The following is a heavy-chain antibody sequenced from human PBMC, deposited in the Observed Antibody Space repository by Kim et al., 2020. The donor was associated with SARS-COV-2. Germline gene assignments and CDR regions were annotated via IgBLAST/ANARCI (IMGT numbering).Heavy chain of an antibody. CDR2: INPNSGGT. CDR3: ARDGIGWSKRSKGMDV. V-gene: IGHV1-2*06. Sequence: ASVKVSCKASGYTFTGYYMHWVRQAPGQGLEWMGRINPNSGGTNYAQKFQGRVTMTRDTSISTAYMELSRLRSDDTAVYYCARDGIGWSKRSKGMDVWGQGTTVTVSS. J-gene: IGHJ6*02. D-gene: IGHD2-21*01. CDR1: GYTFTGYY.